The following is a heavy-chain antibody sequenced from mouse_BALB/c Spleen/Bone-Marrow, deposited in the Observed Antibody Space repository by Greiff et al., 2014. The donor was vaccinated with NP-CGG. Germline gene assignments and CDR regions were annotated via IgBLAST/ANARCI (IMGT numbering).Heavy chain of an antibody. D-gene: IGHD1-1*01. CDR2: ISNGGGST. CDR3: ARHGGSRGYYFDY. J-gene: IGHJ2*01. CDR1: GFTFSSYT. Sequence: EVMLVESGGGLVRPGGSLKLSCAASGFTFSSYTMSWVRQTPEKRLEWVAYISNGGGSTYYPDSVKGRFTISRDNAKNTLYLQMSSLKSEDTAMYYCARHGGSRGYYFDYWGQGTTLTVSS. V-gene: IGHV5-12-2*01.